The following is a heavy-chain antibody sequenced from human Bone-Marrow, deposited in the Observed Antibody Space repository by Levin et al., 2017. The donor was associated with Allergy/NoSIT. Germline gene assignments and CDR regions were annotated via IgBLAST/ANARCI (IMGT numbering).Heavy chain of an antibody. D-gene: IGHD3-22*01. V-gene: IGHV3-53*01. CDR3: ARGGFSSAYSYAFGY. CDR2: IYADVST. CDR1: GFTVSTTY. J-gene: IGHJ4*02. Sequence: PGGSLRLSCAASGFTVSTTYMSWVRQAPGKGLEWVSVIYADVSTSYADSVKGRFTISRDNSKNTLYLQLNSLRADDTAVYYCARGGFSSAYSYAFGYWGQGTLVTVSS.